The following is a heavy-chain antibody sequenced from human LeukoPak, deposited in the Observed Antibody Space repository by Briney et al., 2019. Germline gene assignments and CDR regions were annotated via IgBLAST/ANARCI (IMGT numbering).Heavy chain of an antibody. CDR2: INPNSGGT. CDR1: GYTFTGYY. Sequence: ASVKVSCKASGYTFTGYYMHWVRQAPGQGLEWMGWINPNSGGTNYAQKFQGRVTMTRDTSISTAYMELSSLRSEDTAVYYCARGSPRNYYGMDVWGQGTTVTVSS. J-gene: IGHJ6*02. CDR3: ARGSPRNYYGMDV. V-gene: IGHV1-2*02.